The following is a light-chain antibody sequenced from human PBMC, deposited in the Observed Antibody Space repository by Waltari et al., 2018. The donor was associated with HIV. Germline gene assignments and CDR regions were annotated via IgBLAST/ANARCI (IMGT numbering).Light chain of an antibody. J-gene: IGLJ3*02. CDR2: DTN. Sequence: QSVLTQPPSVSAAPGQKVTISCSGSSSPIGNNFVPWSQQLPATAPKLLIYDTNKRPSGIPDRFSASKSGTSATLAITGLQTGDEAIYYCGTWDNNLSAFWVFGGGTKVTVL. V-gene: IGLV1-51*01. CDR1: SSPIGNNF. CDR3: GTWDNNLSAFWV.